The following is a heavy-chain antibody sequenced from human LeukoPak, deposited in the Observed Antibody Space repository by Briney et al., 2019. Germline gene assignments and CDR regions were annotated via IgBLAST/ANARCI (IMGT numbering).Heavy chain of an antibody. V-gene: IGHV5-51*01. CDR2: IYPGDSDT. CDR1: GYSFTSYW. J-gene: IGHJ6*03. D-gene: IGHD2-21*02. CDR3: ARQGPSNGPSAYWGCGCYYQHMGV. Sequence: GESLKISCKGSGYSFTSYWIGWVRQMPGKGLEWMGIIYPGDSDTRYSPSFQGQVTISADKSISTAYLQWSSLKASDTAMYYCARQGPSNGPSAYWGCGCYYQHMGVLGKGTTVTVSS.